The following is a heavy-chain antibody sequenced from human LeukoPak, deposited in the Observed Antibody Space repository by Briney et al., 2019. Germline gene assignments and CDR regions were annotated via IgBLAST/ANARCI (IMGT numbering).Heavy chain of an antibody. CDR3: ARVRDGAYCSSTSCYPYYYYGMDV. V-gene: IGHV1-69*13. J-gene: IGHJ6*02. CDR1: GGTFSSYA. Sequence: ASVKVSCKASGGTFSSYAISWVRQAPGQGLEWMGGIIPIFGTANYAQKFQGRVTITADESTSTAYMELSSLRSVDTAVYYCARVRDGAYCSSTSCYPYYYYGMDVWGQGTTVTVSS. D-gene: IGHD2-2*01. CDR2: IIPIFGTA.